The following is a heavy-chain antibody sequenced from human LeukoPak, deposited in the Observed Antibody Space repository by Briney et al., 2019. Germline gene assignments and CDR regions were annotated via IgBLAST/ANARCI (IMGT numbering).Heavy chain of an antibody. CDR2: MSPNSGNT. V-gene: IGHV1-8*01. J-gene: IGHJ4*02. CDR3: ARSHSVYYYGSGSYKSGFDY. Sequence: ASVKVSCKASGCIFTSYDINWVRQATGQGLEWMGWMSPNSGNTGYAQKFQGRVTMTRNTSISTAYMELSGLRSEDTAVYYCARSHSVYYYGSGSYKSGFDYWGQGTLVTVSS. D-gene: IGHD3-10*01. CDR1: GCIFTSYD.